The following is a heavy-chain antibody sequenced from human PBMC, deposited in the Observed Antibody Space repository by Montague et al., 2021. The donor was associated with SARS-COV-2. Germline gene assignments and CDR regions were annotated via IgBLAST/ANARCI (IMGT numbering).Heavy chain of an antibody. J-gene: IGHJ4*02. D-gene: IGHD3-10*01. V-gene: IGHV4-34*01. CDR2: INHSGST. CDR3: ARGARQGYGFRLGSFDY. Sequence: ETLSLTCAVYGGSFSGYYWNWIRQPPGKGLEWIGEINHSGSTNYSPSLKSRVTMSVDTSKNQFSLKLSSVTAADTAVYYCARGARQGYGFRLGSFDYWGQGTLVTVSS. CDR1: GGSFSGYY.